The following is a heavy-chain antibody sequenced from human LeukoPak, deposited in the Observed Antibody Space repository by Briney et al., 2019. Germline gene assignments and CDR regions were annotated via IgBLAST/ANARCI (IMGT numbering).Heavy chain of an antibody. CDR1: GFTFSSYS. D-gene: IGHD3-22*01. V-gene: IGHV3-48*01. CDR2: ISSSSSTI. J-gene: IGHJ4*02. Sequence: GGSLRLSCAASGFTFSSYSMNWVRQAPGKGLEWVSYISSSSSTIYYADSVKGRFTISRDNAKNSLYLQMNSLRAEDTALYYCARVSGLGSYYDSSGYPDYWGQGTLVTVSS. CDR3: ARVSGLGSYYDSSGYPDY.